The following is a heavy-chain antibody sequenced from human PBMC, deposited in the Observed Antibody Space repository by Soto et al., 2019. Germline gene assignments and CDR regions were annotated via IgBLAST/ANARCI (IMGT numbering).Heavy chain of an antibody. Sequence: GASVKVSYKASGYSFRSYGINWVRQAPGQGREWIGWVSGYNYNTKYAQKLQGRITVTTDSSTNTAYMELRGLMSDDTAVDYCWRSSSVLCAGWSDSWGRGTLVTVSS. D-gene: IGHD4-17*01. CDR1: GYSFRSYG. CDR2: VSGYNYNT. J-gene: IGHJ5*01. V-gene: IGHV1-18*01. CDR3: WRSSSVLCAGWSDS.